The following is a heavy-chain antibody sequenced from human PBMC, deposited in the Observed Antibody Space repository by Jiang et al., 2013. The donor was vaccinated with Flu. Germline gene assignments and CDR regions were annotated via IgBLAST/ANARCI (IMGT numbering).Heavy chain of an antibody. Sequence: LLKPSETLSLTFSGGSVSGGNYYWIWIRQAPGKGLEWIGYMYSNGNTFYNPSLMSRVTISRDTSKNHFSLKLSSVTAADTAVYYCARQAGGYYWGQGTLVTVSS. CDR1: GGSVSGGNYY. V-gene: IGHV4-61*03. D-gene: IGHD3-10*01. CDR3: ARQAGGYY. J-gene: IGHJ4*02. CDR2: MYSNGNT.